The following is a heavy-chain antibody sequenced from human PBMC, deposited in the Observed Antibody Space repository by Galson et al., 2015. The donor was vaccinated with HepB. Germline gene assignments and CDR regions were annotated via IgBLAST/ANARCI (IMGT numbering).Heavy chain of an antibody. Sequence: SVKVSCKASGYTFTSYGISWVRQAPGQGLEWMGWISAYNGNTNYAQKLQGRVTMTTDTSTSTAYMELRSLRSDDTAVYYCATERDYYGSGSYSYWGQGTLVTVSS. CDR1: GYTFTSYG. V-gene: IGHV1-18*01. D-gene: IGHD3-10*01. CDR2: ISAYNGNT. J-gene: IGHJ4*02. CDR3: ATERDYYGSGSYSY.